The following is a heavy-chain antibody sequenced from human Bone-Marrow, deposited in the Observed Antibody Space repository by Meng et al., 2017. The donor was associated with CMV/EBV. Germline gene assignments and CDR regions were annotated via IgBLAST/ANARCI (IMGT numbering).Heavy chain of an antibody. D-gene: IGHD3-3*01. CDR3: AREDYDFWSGYYYYYYYGMDV. J-gene: IGHJ6*02. V-gene: IGHV3-30*03. CDR1: GFTFSSYW. CDR2: ISYDGSNK. Sequence: GESLKISCAASGFTFSSYWMHWVRQAPGKGLEWVAVISYDGSNKYYADSVKGRFTISRDNSKNTLYLQMNSLRAEDTAVYYCAREDYDFWSGYYYYYYYGMDVWGQGTTVTVSS.